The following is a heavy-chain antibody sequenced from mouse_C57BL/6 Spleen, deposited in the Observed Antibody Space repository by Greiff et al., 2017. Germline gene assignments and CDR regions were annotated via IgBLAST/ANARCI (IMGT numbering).Heavy chain of an antibody. V-gene: IGHV1-76*01. CDR1: GYTFTDYY. Sequence: VQLQQSGAELVRPGASVKLSCKASGYTFTDYYINWVKQRPGQGLEWIARIYPGSGNTYYNEKFKGKATLTAEKSSSTAYMQLSSLTSEDSAVYFCASGYYGSSSYFDYWGQGTTLTVSS. CDR2: IYPGSGNT. D-gene: IGHD1-1*01. CDR3: ASGYYGSSSYFDY. J-gene: IGHJ2*01.